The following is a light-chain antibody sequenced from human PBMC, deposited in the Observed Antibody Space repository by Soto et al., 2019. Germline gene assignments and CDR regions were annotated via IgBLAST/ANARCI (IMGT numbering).Light chain of an antibody. Sequence: DIQMTQSPSSPSASVGDKVTITCRASQNISRHLNWYQQKPGKAPKLLIYGASSLQRGVPSRFSGSGSGTDFTLTISSLQPEDLAIYHCQQSYSTSWTFGQGTKVEIK. CDR3: QQSYSTSWT. V-gene: IGKV1-39*01. CDR2: GAS. J-gene: IGKJ1*01. CDR1: QNISRH.